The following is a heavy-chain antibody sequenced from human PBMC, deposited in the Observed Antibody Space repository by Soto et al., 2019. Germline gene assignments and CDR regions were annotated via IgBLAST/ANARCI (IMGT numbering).Heavy chain of an antibody. J-gene: IGHJ6*02. CDR2: IMPVFHTP. D-gene: IGHD3-3*02. Sequence: QVHLEQSGAEVKKPGSSVKVSCKASGGTFTSSAISWVRQAPGQGLEWMGGIMPVFHTPDYAQKFQGRVTVSADEYTSTAYMELSGLTSDDTAVYYCARDKDRPQLGGNYYYILDVWGQGTTVTVSS. CDR3: ARDKDRPQLGGNYYYILDV. CDR1: GGTFTSSA. V-gene: IGHV1-69*12.